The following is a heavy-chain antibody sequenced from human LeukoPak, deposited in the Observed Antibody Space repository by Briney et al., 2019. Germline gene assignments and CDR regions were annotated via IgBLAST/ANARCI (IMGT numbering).Heavy chain of an antibody. Sequence: SETLSLTCTVSGYSISSGYYWGWIRQPPGKGLEWIGSIYHSGSTYYNPSLKSRVTISVDTSKNQFSLKLSSVTAADTAVYYCAREVGDYDAFDIWGQGTMVTVSS. D-gene: IGHD3-10*01. V-gene: IGHV4-38-2*02. CDR3: AREVGDYDAFDI. CDR1: GYSISSGYY. CDR2: IYHSGST. J-gene: IGHJ3*02.